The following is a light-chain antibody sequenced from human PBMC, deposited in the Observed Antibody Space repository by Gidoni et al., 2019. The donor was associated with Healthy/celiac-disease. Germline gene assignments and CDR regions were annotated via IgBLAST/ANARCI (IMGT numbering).Light chain of an antibody. CDR3: QQYDNLPPLFT. CDR2: DAS. CDR1: QDISNY. J-gene: IGKJ3*01. V-gene: IGKV1-33*01. Sequence: DSQMTQSPSSLSASGGDRVTITCQASQDISNYLTGYQQKPGKAPKLLIYDASNLETGVPSRFSGSGSGTDFTFTIRSLQPEDIATYYFQQYDNLPPLFTFGPGTKVDIK.